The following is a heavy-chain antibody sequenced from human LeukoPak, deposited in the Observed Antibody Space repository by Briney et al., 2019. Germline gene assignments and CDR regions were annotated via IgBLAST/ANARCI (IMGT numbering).Heavy chain of an antibody. D-gene: IGHD2-8*02. CDR1: GYTFTGYY. J-gene: IGHJ4*02. V-gene: IGHV1-2*02. CDR3: ARDTGGY. CDR2: INSNSGGT. Sequence: ASVTVSCKASGYTFTGYYIHWVRQAPGQGLEWMGWINSNSGGTNYAQKFQGRVTMARDTSINTAYMELSRLTSDDTAVYFCARDTGGYWGQGSLVTISS.